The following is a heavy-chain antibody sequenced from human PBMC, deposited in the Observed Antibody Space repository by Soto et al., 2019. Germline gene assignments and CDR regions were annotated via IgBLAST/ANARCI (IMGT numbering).Heavy chain of an antibody. CDR1: LSVFV. CDR2: ISNDGTKE. J-gene: IGHJ4*02. D-gene: IGHD6-13*01. CDR3: AKDLEQQLVTRTFDY. V-gene: IGHV3-30*04. Sequence: LSVFVVRRVLKKTGKGLEWVSVISNDGTKEYYADSVKGRFTISRDNSKNTLYLQMNSLRAEDTAVHYCAKDLEQQLVTRTFDYWGQGTLVTVSS.